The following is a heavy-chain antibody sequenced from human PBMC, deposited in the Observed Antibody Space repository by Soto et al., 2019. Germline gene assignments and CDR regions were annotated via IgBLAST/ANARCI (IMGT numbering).Heavy chain of an antibody. V-gene: IGHV1-3*01. CDR1: GYKFSTYV. Sequence: QVQLLQSGAEVKNPGASVKVSCKASGYKFSTYVVHWVRQAPGQRPEWMGWINADNGKIKYSQKFQHRVTITRDKSASTAYMELSSLRSEDTAVYYCTYGMDVWGQGTKVIVSS. J-gene: IGHJ6*02. CDR3: TYGMDV. CDR2: INADNGKI.